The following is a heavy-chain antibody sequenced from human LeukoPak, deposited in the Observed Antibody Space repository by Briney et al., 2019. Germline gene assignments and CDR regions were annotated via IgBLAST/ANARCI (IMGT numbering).Heavy chain of an antibody. J-gene: IGHJ4*02. D-gene: IGHD4-17*01. Sequence: ASVKVSCKASGYTFTGYYMHWVRQAPGQGLEWMGWINPNSGGTNYAQKFQGRVTMTRDTSISTAYMELSRLRSDDTAVYYCARAQPVTHKNPKRFDYWGQGTLVTVSS. CDR2: INPNSGGT. CDR3: ARAQPVTHKNPKRFDY. CDR1: GYTFTGYY. V-gene: IGHV1-2*02.